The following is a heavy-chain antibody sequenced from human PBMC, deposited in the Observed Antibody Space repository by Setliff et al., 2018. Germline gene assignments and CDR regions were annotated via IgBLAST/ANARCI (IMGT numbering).Heavy chain of an antibody. V-gene: IGHV3-21*01. CDR1: GFTFSNYT. Sequence: GGSLRLSCAASGFTFSNYTMNWVRQAPGKGLEWVSYISSRSTYIGYADSVKGRFTISRDNAKKSLYLQMNSLRAEDTAIYYCLVAYTSSWYSSGFDPWGQGTLVTVSS. D-gene: IGHD6-13*01. CDR3: LVAYTSSWYSSGFDP. J-gene: IGHJ5*02. CDR2: ISSRSTYI.